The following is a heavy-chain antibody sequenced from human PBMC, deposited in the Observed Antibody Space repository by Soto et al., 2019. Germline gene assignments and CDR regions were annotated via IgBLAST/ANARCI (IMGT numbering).Heavy chain of an antibody. V-gene: IGHV4-34*01. CDR1: GGSFSGYY. CDR3: ARGGTGYPYYYYYGMDV. D-gene: IGHD1-1*01. Sequence: PSETLSLTCAVYGGSFSGYYWSWIRQPPGKGLEWIGEINHSGSTNYNPSLKSRVTISVDTSKNQLSLKLSSVTAADTAVYYCARGGTGYPYYYYYGMDVWGQGTTVTVSS. CDR2: INHSGST. J-gene: IGHJ6*02.